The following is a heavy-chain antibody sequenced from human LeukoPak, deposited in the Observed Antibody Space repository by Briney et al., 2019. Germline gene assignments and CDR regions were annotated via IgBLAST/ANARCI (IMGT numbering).Heavy chain of an antibody. V-gene: IGHV5-51*01. CDR2: IYSGGSDT. D-gene: IGHD3-10*01. CDR1: GYSFTSYW. J-gene: IGHJ4*02. Sequence: GESLTISCKGSGYSFTSYWIGWVRQMPGKSLEWMGIIYSGGSDTRYSPSFQGQVTISADKSISTAYLQWSSLKASDTAMYYCARRPIRADYYGSGIGGYYFDYWGQGTLVTVSS. CDR3: ARRPIRADYYGSGIGGYYFDY.